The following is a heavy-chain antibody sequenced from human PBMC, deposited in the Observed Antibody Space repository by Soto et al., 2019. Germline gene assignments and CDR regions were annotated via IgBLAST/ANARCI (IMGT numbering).Heavy chain of an antibody. J-gene: IGHJ4*02. CDR2: IGGSDGNT. D-gene: IGHD3-16*01. CDR3: ARNKDRPCFNN. Sequence: EVQLLESGGGLIQPGGSLRLSCAASGFTFSNYAMSWVRQAPGKGLEWVSAIGGSDGNTFYTDSVKGRFTISRDNYKNTLFRKINTLRAEDPDVYHGARNKDRPCFNNGDRGPLITVSS. CDR1: GFTFSNYA. V-gene: IGHV3-23*01.